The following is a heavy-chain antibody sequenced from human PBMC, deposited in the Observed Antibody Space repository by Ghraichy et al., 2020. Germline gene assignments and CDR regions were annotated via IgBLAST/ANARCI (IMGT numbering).Heavy chain of an antibody. D-gene: IGHD3-22*01. CDR1: GFTFIAYG. Sequence: GGSLRLSCVGSGFTFIAYGMHWVRQAPGKGLEWLAVISYDGRNIFYAESVKGRFTISRDISKKTLYLQMNSLRAEDTAVYYCARDNYDSRGYSNYYYYGMDVWGQGTTVTVSS. CDR3: ARDNYDSRGYSNYYYYGMDV. CDR2: ISYDGRNI. J-gene: IGHJ6*02. V-gene: IGHV3-30*03.